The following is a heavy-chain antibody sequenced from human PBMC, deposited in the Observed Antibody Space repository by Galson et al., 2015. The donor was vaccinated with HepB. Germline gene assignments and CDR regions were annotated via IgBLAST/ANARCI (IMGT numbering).Heavy chain of an antibody. Sequence: SLRLSCAASGFTFRSYWMHWVRQAPGKGLVWVSGISSDDGSTIYADSVKGRFITSRDNAKNTLYLYMNSLRAEDTAVYYCAREDPLASFDYWGQGTLVTVSS. V-gene: IGHV3-74*01. CDR1: GFTFRSYW. CDR2: ISSDDGST. CDR3: AREDPLASFDY. J-gene: IGHJ4*02.